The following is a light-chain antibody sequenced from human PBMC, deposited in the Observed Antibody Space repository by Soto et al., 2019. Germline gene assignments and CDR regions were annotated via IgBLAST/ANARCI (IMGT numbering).Light chain of an antibody. Sequence: AIRMTQSPSSFSASTGDRVTITCRASQGISSYLAWYQQKPGKAPKLLIYAASTLQSGVPSRFSGSGSGTDFTLTISCLQSEDVATYYWQQYYSYPYTFGQGTKVEIK. CDR1: QGISSY. V-gene: IGKV1-8*01. CDR3: QQYYSYPYT. J-gene: IGKJ2*01. CDR2: AAS.